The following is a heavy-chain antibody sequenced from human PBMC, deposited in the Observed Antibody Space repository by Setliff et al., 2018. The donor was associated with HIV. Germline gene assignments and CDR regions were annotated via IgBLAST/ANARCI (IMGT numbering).Heavy chain of an antibody. Sequence: GASVKVSCKASGYTFNNYGISWVRQAPGQGLEWMGWINTHSGYTNYAQNVQGRVTVTMDTSTSTAYMELSSLRSEDTAVYYCATDPDGGNSDGWGQGTLVTVSS. J-gene: IGHJ4*02. D-gene: IGHD2-21*02. CDR1: GYTFNNYG. CDR2: INTHSGYT. V-gene: IGHV1-18*01. CDR3: ATDPDGGNSDG.